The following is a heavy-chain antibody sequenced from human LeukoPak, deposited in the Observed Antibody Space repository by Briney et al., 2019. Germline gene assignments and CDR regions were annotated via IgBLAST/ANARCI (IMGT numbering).Heavy chain of an antibody. V-gene: IGHV1-24*01. D-gene: IGHD3-22*01. CDR3: ATDRRTDYYDSTLYDY. CDR1: GYTLTELS. Sequence: ASVKVSCKVSGYTLTELSMHWVRLAPGKGLEWMGGFDPEDGETIYAQKFQGRVTMTEDTSTDTAYMELSSLRSEDTAVYYCATDRRTDYYDSTLYDYWGQGTLVTVSS. CDR2: FDPEDGET. J-gene: IGHJ4*02.